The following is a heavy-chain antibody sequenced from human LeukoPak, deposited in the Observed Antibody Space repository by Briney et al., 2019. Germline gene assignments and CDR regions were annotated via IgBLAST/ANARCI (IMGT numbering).Heavy chain of an antibody. D-gene: IGHD1-1*01. Sequence: ASVKVSCKVSGHTLSDFAIHWVRQAPGKGLEWVGGFDPEDVDIVYAENFQGRVTMTEDRSTDTASMELSSLRSDDTAVYYCATNGPQGDKLQPDDTFDVWGQGTVVTVSS. CDR1: GHTLSDFA. J-gene: IGHJ3*01. CDR3: ATNGPQGDKLQPDDTFDV. V-gene: IGHV1-24*01. CDR2: FDPEDVDI.